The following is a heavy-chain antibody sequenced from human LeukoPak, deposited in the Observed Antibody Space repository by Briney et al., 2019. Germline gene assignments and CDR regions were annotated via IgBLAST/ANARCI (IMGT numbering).Heavy chain of an antibody. D-gene: IGHD1-26*01. CDR1: GGSLSGYY. Sequence: SETLSLTCTVCGGSLSGYYWSWIRHPPGKGLEWIGNMYYSGSTNYNPSLNSRFTMSIDTSKNEFSLKLSSVTAADTAVYYCESYIVGGSLGDWGQGTLVTVSS. CDR2: MYYSGST. CDR3: ESYIVGGSLGD. J-gene: IGHJ4*02. V-gene: IGHV4-59*01.